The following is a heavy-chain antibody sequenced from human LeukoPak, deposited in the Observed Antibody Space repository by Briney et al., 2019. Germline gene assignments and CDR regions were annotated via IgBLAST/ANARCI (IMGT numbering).Heavy chain of an antibody. Sequence: GGSLRLSCAASGFTFNNYWMNWVRQAPGKGLEWVANIKQDGSENYYVDSVKGRFTISRDNAKNSLYLQMNALRTDDTAVYYCVRGYYYHYMDVWGKGTTVTVSS. CDR3: VRGYYYHYMDV. J-gene: IGHJ6*03. CDR2: IKQDGSEN. CDR1: GFTFNNYW. V-gene: IGHV3-7*01.